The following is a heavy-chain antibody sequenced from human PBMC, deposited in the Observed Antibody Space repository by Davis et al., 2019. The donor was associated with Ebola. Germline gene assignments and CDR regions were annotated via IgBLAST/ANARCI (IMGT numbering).Heavy chain of an antibody. D-gene: IGHD3-16*01. CDR1: GFTFSSYG. V-gene: IGHV3-64D*08. CDR2: ISSNGGST. CDR3: VKDPEYDYVWGSPAGY. J-gene: IGHJ4*02. Sequence: PGGSLRLSCAASGFTFSSYGMHWVRQAPGKGLEYVSAISSNGGSTYYADSVKGRFTISRDNSKNTLYLQMSSLRAEDTAVYYCVKDPEYDYVWGSPAGYWGQGTLVTVSS.